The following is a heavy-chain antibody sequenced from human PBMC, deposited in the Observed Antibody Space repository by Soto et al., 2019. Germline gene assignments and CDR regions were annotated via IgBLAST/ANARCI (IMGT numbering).Heavy chain of an antibody. V-gene: IGHV4-31*03. J-gene: IGHJ4*02. CDR1: GGSISSGGYY. Sequence: PSETLSLTCTVSGGSISSGGYYWSWIRQHPGKGLEWIGYIYYSGSTYYNPSLKSRVTISVDTSKNQFSLKLSSVTAADTAVYYCAREDSGYRQGLAYWGQGTLVTVSS. D-gene: IGHD5-12*01. CDR2: IYYSGST. CDR3: AREDSGYRQGLAY.